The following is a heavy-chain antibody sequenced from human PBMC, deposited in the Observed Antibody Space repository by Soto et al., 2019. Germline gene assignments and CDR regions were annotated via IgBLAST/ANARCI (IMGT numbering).Heavy chain of an antibody. CDR1: GFTFSSYA. D-gene: IGHD5-12*01. J-gene: IGHJ4*02. CDR2: ISGSGGST. CDR3: AKDHREWLRSATHFDY. Sequence: GGSLRLSCAASGFTFSSYAMSWVRQAPEKGLEWVSAISGSGGSTYYADSVKGRFTISRDNSKNTLYLQMNSLRAEDTAVYYCAKDHREWLRSATHFDYWGQGTLVTVSS. V-gene: IGHV3-23*01.